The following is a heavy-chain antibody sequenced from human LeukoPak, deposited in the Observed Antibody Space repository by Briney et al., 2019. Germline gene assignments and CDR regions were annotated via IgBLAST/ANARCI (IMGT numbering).Heavy chain of an antibody. CDR1: GASLNSGTYY. CDR3: AGGYNWNYILGQ. CDR2: IYSSGST. D-gene: IGHD1-7*01. V-gene: IGHV4-61*02. Sequence: SETLSLTCTVSGASLNSGTYYWTWIRQPAGKGLEWIGRIYSSGSTDYNPSLKSRVTISVDTSKNQFSLKLSSVTAADTAVYYCAGGYNWNYILGQWGQGALVTVSS. J-gene: IGHJ4*02.